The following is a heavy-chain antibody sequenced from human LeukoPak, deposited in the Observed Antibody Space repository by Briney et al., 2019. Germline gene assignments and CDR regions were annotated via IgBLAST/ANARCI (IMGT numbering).Heavy chain of an antibody. CDR2: IYYSGST. V-gene: IGHV4-39*07. CDR1: GGSISSSSYY. Sequence: SETLSLTCTVSGGSISSSSYYWGWIRQPPGKGLEWIGNIYYSGSTYYNPSLKSRVTMSVDTSKNQFSLNLRSVTAADTAVYYCAREVVAAAGTVDYWGQGTLVTVSS. D-gene: IGHD6-13*01. J-gene: IGHJ4*02. CDR3: AREVVAAAGTVDY.